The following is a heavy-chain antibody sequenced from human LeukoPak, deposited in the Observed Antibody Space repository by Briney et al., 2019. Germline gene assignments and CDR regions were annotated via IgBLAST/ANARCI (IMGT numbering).Heavy chain of an antibody. Sequence: ASETLSLTCAVYGGSFSGYYWSWIRQPPGKGLEWIGEINHSGSTNYNPSLKSRVTISVDTSKNQFSLKLSFVTAADTAVYYCARQNYYDSSGSPGYWGQGTLVTVSS. CDR2: INHSGST. J-gene: IGHJ4*02. CDR1: GGSFSGYY. CDR3: ARQNYYDSSGSPGY. D-gene: IGHD3-22*01. V-gene: IGHV4-34*01.